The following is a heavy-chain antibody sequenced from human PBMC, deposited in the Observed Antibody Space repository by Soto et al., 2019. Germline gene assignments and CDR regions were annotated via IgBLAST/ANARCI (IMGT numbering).Heavy chain of an antibody. CDR1: GFTFSTSA. J-gene: IGHJ6*02. V-gene: IGHV1-58*01. D-gene: IGHD6-19*01. Sequence: SVKVSCKSSGFTFSTSAVQCVRQARGQRPEWIGWIVVGSGSTNYAQKFQERVTITRDMSTNIVYMELSSLKASDTAMYYCARLAMAARRGYYGMDVWGQGTTVTVSS. CDR2: IVVGSGST. CDR3: ARLAMAARRGYYGMDV.